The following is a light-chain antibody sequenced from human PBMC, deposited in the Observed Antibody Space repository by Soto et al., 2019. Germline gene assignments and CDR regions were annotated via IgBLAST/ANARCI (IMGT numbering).Light chain of an antibody. CDR1: QDISTY. J-gene: IGKJ1*01. V-gene: IGKV1-8*01. CDR2: GAS. Sequence: AIQMTQFPSSLSASTGDRVTITCRATQDISTYVAWYQQRPGKAPDLLIYGASTLQSGVPSTFSGGGSGTDFTLTITSLQSDGFATYYCQQYFRFPWPFGQGTKV. CDR3: QQYFRFPWP.